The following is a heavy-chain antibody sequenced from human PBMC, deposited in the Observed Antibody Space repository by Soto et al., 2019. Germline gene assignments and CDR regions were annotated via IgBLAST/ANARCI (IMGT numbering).Heavy chain of an antibody. D-gene: IGHD5-18*01. J-gene: IGHJ3*02. Sequence: PSETLSLTCTVSGGSISSGGYYWSWIRQHPGKGLEWIGYIYYSGNTYYNPSLKSRVTISVDTSKNQFSLKLSSVTAADTAVYYCAILGGMVTMAEGAFDIWCQGTMVTVS. CDR3: AILGGMVTMAEGAFDI. V-gene: IGHV4-31*02. CDR1: GGSISSGGYY. CDR2: IYYSGNT.